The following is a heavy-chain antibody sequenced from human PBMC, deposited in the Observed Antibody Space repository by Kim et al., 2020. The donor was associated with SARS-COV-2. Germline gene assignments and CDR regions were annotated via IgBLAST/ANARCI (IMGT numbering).Heavy chain of an antibody. CDR1: GDSINKYY. CDR2: VFFKGST. Sequence: SETLSLTCSVSGDSINKYYWSWVRQPPGKGLEWLGYVFFKGSTNYNPSLESRVTISLDASKTKFSLNLTSVTAADAGIYYCARQAFYDTTWGPGTLVTVS. D-gene: IGHD3-3*02. V-gene: IGHV4-59*08. J-gene: IGHJ5*02. CDR3: ARQAFYDTT.